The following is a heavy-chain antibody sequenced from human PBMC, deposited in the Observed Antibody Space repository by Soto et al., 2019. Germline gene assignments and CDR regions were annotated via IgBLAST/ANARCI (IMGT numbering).Heavy chain of an antibody. CDR2: IIPIFGTA. J-gene: IGHJ4*02. CDR1: GGTFSSYA. Sequence: QVQLVQSGAEVKKPGSSVKVSCKASGGTFSSYAISWVRQAPGQGLEWMGGIIPIFGTANYAQKFQGRVTITADESTSPAYMELSSLRSEDTAVYYCARHRIAVAGVNGEHFDYWGQGTLVTVSS. CDR3: ARHRIAVAGVNGEHFDY. V-gene: IGHV1-69*01. D-gene: IGHD6-19*01.